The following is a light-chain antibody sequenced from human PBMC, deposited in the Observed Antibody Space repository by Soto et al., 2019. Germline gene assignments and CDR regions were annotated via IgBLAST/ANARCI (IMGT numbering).Light chain of an antibody. CDR3: HQRQSWPRT. V-gene: IGKV3-11*01. Sequence: ELVLQQSPGTLSMSPGERATLSCRASQYINTRLAWYQHRPGQAPRLLIYQTSIRAAGIPARFSASGSGTDFTLTISDVQPEDFALYYCHQRQSWPRTFGQGTKVDI. CDR1: QYINTR. J-gene: IGKJ1*01. CDR2: QTS.